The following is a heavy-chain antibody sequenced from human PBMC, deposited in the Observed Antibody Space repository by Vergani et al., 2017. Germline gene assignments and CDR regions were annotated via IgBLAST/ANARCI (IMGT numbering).Heavy chain of an antibody. V-gene: IGHV4-59*01. J-gene: IGHJ4*02. Sequence: QVQLQESGPGLVKPSKTLSLTCTVSGGSISNYYWSWIRQPPGKGLERIGYISYSGSTSYNPSVKSRVTISVDTSKNQLSLKLSSVTAADTAIYYCARLSHGNDYFSPFDYWGQGTLVTVSS. CDR2: ISYSGST. CDR1: GGSISNYY. CDR3: ARLSHGNDYFSPFDY. D-gene: IGHD2/OR15-2a*01.